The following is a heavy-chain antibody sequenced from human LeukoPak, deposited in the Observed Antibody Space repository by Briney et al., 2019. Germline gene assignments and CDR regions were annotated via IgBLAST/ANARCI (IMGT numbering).Heavy chain of an antibody. V-gene: IGHV4-30-2*01. J-gene: IGHJ4*02. CDR3: ARLEWLFHSSDY. D-gene: IGHD3-3*01. CDR2: IYHSGST. CDR1: GGSISSGGYY. Sequence: PSQTLSLTCTVSGGSISSGGYYWSWIRQPPGKGLEWIGYIYHSGSTYYNPSLKSRVTISVDRSKNQFSLKLSSVTAADTAVYYCARLEWLFHSSDYWGQGTLVTVSS.